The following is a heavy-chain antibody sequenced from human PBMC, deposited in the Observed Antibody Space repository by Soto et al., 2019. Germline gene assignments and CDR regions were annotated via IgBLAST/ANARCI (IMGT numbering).Heavy chain of an antibody. CDR3: ARTPWGGSTIAIFGVRYEYPFGMDV. CDR1: GFTFNTYA. Sequence: EVQVLESGGGLVQPGGSLRLSCAASGFTFNTYAMTWVRQAPGKGLEWVSAISGGGADIYYTDSVRGRFTTSRDISKNTMYLQMNSLRAEDTAVYYCARTPWGGSTIAIFGVRYEYPFGMDVWGQGTTVTVSS. CDR2: ISGGGADI. D-gene: IGHD3-3*02. V-gene: IGHV3-23*01. J-gene: IGHJ6*02.